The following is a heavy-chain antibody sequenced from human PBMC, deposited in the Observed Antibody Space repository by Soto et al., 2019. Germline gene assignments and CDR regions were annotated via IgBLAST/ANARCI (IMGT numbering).Heavy chain of an antibody. D-gene: IGHD3-10*01. CDR2: IWYDGSNK. Sequence: GGSLRLSCAASGFTFSSYGMHWVRQAPGKGLEWVAVIWYDGSNKYYADSVKGRFTISRDNSKNTLYLQMNSLRAEDTAVYYCAREYDYGSGSYYGGYFDYWGQGTLVTVSS. J-gene: IGHJ4*02. CDR3: AREYDYGSGSYYGGYFDY. CDR1: GFTFSSYG. V-gene: IGHV3-33*01.